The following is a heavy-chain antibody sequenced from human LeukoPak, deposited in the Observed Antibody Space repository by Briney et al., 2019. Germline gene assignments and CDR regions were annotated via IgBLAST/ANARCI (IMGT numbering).Heavy chain of an antibody. CDR3: ARVVTTGTTVFYYYYGMDV. CDR1: GGSITRYY. J-gene: IGHJ6*02. V-gene: IGHV4-34*01. D-gene: IGHD1-1*01. CDR2: INHSGST. Sequence: QSSQTLSLTCTVSGGSITRYYGSWIRQPPGKGLEWIGEINHSGSTNYNPSLKTRATISVDTSTNQFSLKLSSVTAADTAVYYCARVVTTGTTVFYYYYGMDVWGQGTTVTVSS.